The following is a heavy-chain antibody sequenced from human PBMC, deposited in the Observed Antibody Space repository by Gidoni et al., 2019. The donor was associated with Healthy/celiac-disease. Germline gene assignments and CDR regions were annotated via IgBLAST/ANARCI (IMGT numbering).Heavy chain of an antibody. D-gene: IGHD3-10*01. J-gene: IGHJ4*02. V-gene: IGHV4-39*01. Sequence: QLQLPESGPGLVKPSETLSLTSTFSGGSIRSSSYYWGWIRQPPGKELGCIGSIYYSGSTYYNPSLRSRVTISVDTSKNQFSLRLSSVTAADTAVYYCARHGRWFGELSSSAYYFDYWGQGTLGTVSS. CDR1: GGSIRSSSYY. CDR2: IYYSGST. CDR3: ARHGRWFGELSSSAYYFDY.